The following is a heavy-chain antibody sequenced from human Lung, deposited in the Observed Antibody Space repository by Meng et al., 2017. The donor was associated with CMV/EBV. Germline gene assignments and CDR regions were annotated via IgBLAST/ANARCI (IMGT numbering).Heavy chain of an antibody. J-gene: IGHJ4*02. Sequence: LVGCGGGLVQPGGSLRLFCAASGLPISNYWMSWVRQAPGKGLEWVANIKNDGSERYYVDSVKGRFSISRDNADNSLYLQMNNLRAEDTAVYYCRLGHYSQDWGQGTLVTVSS. D-gene: IGHD4-17*01. CDR1: GLPISNYW. CDR3: RLGHYSQD. CDR2: IKNDGSER. V-gene: IGHV3-7*02.